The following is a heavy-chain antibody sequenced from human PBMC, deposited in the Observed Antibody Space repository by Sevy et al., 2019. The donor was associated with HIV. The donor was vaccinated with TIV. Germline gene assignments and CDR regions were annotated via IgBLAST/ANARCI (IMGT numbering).Heavy chain of an antibody. CDR3: ARRGALDY. J-gene: IGHJ4*02. CDR2: IKQDGSEK. CDR1: GFTCSNYW. Sequence: GGSLRLSCAASGFTCSNYWMTWVRQAPGKGLEWVANIKQDGSEKYYVDSVKGRFTISRDNVQNSLYLQMNSLRAEDTAVYYCARRGALDYWGQGTLVTVSS. D-gene: IGHD5-12*01. V-gene: IGHV3-7*03.